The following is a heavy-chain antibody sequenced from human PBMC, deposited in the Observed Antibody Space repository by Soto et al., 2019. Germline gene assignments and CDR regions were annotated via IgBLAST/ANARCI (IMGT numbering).Heavy chain of an antibody. CDR2: INPHGGST. V-gene: IGHV1-46*01. Sequence: ASVKVSCKAPRDTFTSYYINWVRQAPGQGLEWMGVINPHGGSTAYAQKFKGRVTLTRDTSASTVYMEVSSLTSEDTAMYYCARSSGGNFGIIIEGSNWSAPWGKGTLVIVSA. D-gene: IGHD1-26*01. J-gene: IGHJ5*02. CDR3: ARSSGGNFGIIIEGSNWSAP. CDR1: RDTFTSYY.